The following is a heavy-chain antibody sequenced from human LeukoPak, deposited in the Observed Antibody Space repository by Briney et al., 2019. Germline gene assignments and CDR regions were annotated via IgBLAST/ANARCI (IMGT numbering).Heavy chain of an antibody. CDR2: INPNSGGT. Sequence: ASVKVSCKVSGYTLTELSMHWVRQAPGQGLEWMGWINPNSGGTNYAQKFQGRVTMTRDTSISTAYMELSRLRSDDTAVYYCARLELQDYWGRGTLVTVSS. J-gene: IGHJ4*02. D-gene: IGHD1-7*01. CDR1: GYTLTELS. V-gene: IGHV1-2*02. CDR3: ARLELQDY.